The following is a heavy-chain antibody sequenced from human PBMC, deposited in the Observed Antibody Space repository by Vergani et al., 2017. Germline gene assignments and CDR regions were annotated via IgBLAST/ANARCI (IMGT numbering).Heavy chain of an antibody. J-gene: IGHJ4*02. CDR3: ALTFGGGIVTGVHGY. CDR2: IFSNDEK. V-gene: IGHV2-26*01. CDR1: GFSLSNARMG. D-gene: IGHD3-16*02. Sequence: QVTLKESGPVLVKPTETLTLTCTVSGFSLSNARMGVSWIRQPPGKALECLAHIFSNDEKSYSTSLKSRLTISKDTSKIQAVLTMTNMDPVDTATYYCALTFGGGIVTGVHGYWGQGTLVTVSS.